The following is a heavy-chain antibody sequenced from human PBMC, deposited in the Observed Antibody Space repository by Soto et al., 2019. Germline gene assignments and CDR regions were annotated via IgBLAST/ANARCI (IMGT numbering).Heavy chain of an antibody. V-gene: IGHV3-33*01. Sequence: GGSLRLSCAASGFTFGTYGMHWVRQAPGKGLEWVAGIWYDGSVKTYADSVKGRFSISRDNSQNTVYLQMNTLRAGDTAVYYCARADCGGQCPCDYWGQGTLVTVSS. CDR2: IWYDGSVK. CDR1: GFTFGTYG. CDR3: ARADCGGQCPCDY. J-gene: IGHJ4*02. D-gene: IGHD2-21*01.